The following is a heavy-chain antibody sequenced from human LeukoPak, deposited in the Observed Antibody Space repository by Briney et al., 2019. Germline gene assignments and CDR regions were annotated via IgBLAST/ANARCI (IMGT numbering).Heavy chain of an antibody. J-gene: IGHJ3*02. Sequence: PGGSLRLSCAASGFTFSSYSMNWVRQAPGKGLEWVSSISSSSSYIYYADSVKGRFTISRDNAKNSLYLQMSSLRAEDTAVYYCASPVGGRDAFDIWGQGTMVTVSS. CDR2: ISSSSSYI. CDR1: GFTFSSYS. V-gene: IGHV3-21*01. CDR3: ASPVGGRDAFDI.